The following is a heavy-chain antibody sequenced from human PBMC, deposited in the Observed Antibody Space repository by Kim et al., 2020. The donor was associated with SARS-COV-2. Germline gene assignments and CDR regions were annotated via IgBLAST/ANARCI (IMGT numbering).Heavy chain of an antibody. V-gene: IGHV7-4-1*02. CDR1: GYTFTSYA. J-gene: IGHJ5*02. CDR3: ARAGLPALCNWFDP. Sequence: ASVKVSCKASGYTFTSYAMNWVRQAPGQGLEWMGWINTNTGNPTYAQGFTGRFVFSLDTSVSTAYLQISSLKAEDTAVYYCARAGLPALCNWFDPWGQGTLVTVSS. CDR2: INTNTGNP.